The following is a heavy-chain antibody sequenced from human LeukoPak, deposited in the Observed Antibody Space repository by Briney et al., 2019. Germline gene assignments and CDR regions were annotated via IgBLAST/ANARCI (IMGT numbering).Heavy chain of an antibody. Sequence: GSLRLSCAASGFTFSSYGMHWVRQAPGKGLEWVAFIRYDGTNIYYADSVKGRFTISRDNSKNTLYLLMNSLRVEDTAVYYCATRGGYYDSSAYHLDYWGQGTLVTVSS. CDR2: IRYDGTNI. V-gene: IGHV3-30*02. CDR1: GFTFSSYG. J-gene: IGHJ4*02. CDR3: ATRGGYYDSSAYHLDY. D-gene: IGHD3-22*01.